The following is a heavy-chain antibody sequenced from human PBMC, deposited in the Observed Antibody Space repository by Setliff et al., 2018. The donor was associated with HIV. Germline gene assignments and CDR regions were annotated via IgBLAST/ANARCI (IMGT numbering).Heavy chain of an antibody. D-gene: IGHD6-19*01. J-gene: IGHJ4*02. CDR3: ARGVSQAYTYGSGAYCYFDF. CDR1: GYTFNSYG. V-gene: IGHV1-18*01. CDR2: IATYNGNT. Sequence: ASVKVSCKASGYTFNSYGISWVRQAPGQGPEWVGWIATYNGNTNYAQRLQGRVTLTTDTSTSTAYMELRSLRFDDTAVYFCARGVSQAYTYGSGAYCYFDFWGLGTLVTVS.